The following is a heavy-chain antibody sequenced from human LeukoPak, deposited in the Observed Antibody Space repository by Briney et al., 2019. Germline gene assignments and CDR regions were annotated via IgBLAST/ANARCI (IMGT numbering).Heavy chain of an antibody. V-gene: IGHV4-39*07. J-gene: IGHJ4*02. CDR3: ASIPPAWYYYDSSGYLDY. CDR1: GGSISSSSYY. D-gene: IGHD3-22*01. CDR2: IYYSEST. Sequence: SETLSLTCTVSGGSISSSSYYWGWIRQPPGKGLEWIGSIYYSESTYYNPSLKSRVTVSVDTSKNQFSLKLSSVTAADTAVYYCASIPPAWYYYDSSGYLDYWGQGTLVTVSS.